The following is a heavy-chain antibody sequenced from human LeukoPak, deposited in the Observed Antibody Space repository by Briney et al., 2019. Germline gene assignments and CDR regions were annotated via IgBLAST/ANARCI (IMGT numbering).Heavy chain of an antibody. V-gene: IGHV3-11*01. CDR3: AKWGTGNSYLDY. J-gene: IGHJ4*02. Sequence: GGSLRLSCAASGFTFSDYYMSWIRQAPGKGLEWISYISSSGSTIYYADSVKGRFTISRDNSKNTLYLQMNSLRAEDTAVYYCAKWGTGNSYLDYWGQGTLVTVSS. CDR1: GFTFSDYY. D-gene: IGHD4-23*01. CDR2: ISSSGSTI.